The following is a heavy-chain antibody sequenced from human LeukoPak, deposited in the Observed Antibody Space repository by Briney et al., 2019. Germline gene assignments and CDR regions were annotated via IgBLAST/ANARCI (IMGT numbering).Heavy chain of an antibody. CDR1: GGSISSHY. D-gene: IGHD6-19*01. J-gene: IGHJ4*02. CDR2: IYYSGST. CDR3: ARMVSGWKNHYFDY. Sequence: SETLSLTCTVSGGSISSHYWSWIRQPPGKGLEWIGYIYYSGSTNYNPSLKSRVTISVDTSKNQFSLKLSSVTAADTAVYYFARMVSGWKNHYFDYWGQGTLVPVSS. V-gene: IGHV4-59*11.